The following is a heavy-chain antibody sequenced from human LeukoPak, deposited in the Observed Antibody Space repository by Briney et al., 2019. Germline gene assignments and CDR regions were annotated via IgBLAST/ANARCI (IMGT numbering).Heavy chain of an antibody. Sequence: SETLSLTCTVSGGSISSGGYYWSWIRQPPGKGLEWIGEINHSGSTNYNPSLKSRVTISVDTSKNQFSLKLSSVTAADTAVYYCARGWGRSWFDPWGQGTLVTVSS. CDR2: INHSGST. J-gene: IGHJ5*02. V-gene: IGHV4-39*07. CDR1: GGSISSGGYY. D-gene: IGHD3-16*01. CDR3: ARGWGRSWFDP.